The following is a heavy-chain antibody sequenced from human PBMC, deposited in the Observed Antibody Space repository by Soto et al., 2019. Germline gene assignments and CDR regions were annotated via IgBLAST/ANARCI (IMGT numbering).Heavy chain of an antibody. CDR3: ARDAPSAAVGTFDY. V-gene: IGHV3-30-3*01. J-gene: IGHJ4*02. CDR2: ISYDGSNK. CDR1: GFTFSSYA. D-gene: IGHD2-2*01. Sequence: GGSLRLSCAASGFTFSSYAMHWVRQAPGKGLEWVAVISYDGSNKYYADSVKGRFTISRDNSKNTLYLQMNSLRAEDTAVYYCARDAPSAAVGTFDYWGQGTLVTVSS.